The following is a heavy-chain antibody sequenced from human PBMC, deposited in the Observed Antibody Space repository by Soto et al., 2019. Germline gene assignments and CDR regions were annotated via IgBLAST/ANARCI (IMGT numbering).Heavy chain of an antibody. CDR3: AKRRGAGGHFDY. J-gene: IGHJ4*02. V-gene: IGHV3-23*01. D-gene: IGHD2-15*01. Sequence: GGSLRLSCAASGFTFSSYAMGWVRQGQGKGLEWVAVVSIGGSTHYADSVRGRFTISRDNSKNTLSLQMNSLTAEDTAVYFCAKRRGAGGHFDYWGQGALVTVSS. CDR1: GFTFSSYA. CDR2: VSIGGST.